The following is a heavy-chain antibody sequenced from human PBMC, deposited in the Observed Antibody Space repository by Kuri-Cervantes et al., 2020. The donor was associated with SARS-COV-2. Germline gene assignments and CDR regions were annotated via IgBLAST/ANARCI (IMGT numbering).Heavy chain of an antibody. CDR2: ISYDGSNK. V-gene: IGHV3-30*18. J-gene: IGHJ4*02. Sequence: GESLKISCAASGFTFSSYGMHWVRQAPGKGLEWMAVISYDGSNKHYADSVKGRFTISRDNSKNTLYLQMNSLRAEDTAVYYCAKDRQNYGFWSGLDYWGQGTLVTVSS. D-gene: IGHD3-3*01. CDR3: AKDRQNYGFWSGLDY. CDR1: GFTFSSYG.